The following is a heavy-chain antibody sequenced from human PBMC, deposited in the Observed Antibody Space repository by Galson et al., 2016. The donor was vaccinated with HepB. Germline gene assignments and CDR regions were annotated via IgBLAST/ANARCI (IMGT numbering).Heavy chain of an antibody. Sequence: TLSLTCTVSGGSISSSDYYWSWIRQPAGKGLEWIGRIYTSGNTNYNPSLKSRVTISVDTSTNQFSLTLTSVTAADTAIYYRASGRYSNLYYFYYMDVWAKGTTVTVSS. CDR1: GGSISSSDYY. CDR3: ASGRYSNLYYFYYMDV. D-gene: IGHD4-11*01. CDR2: IYTSGNT. V-gene: IGHV4-61*02. J-gene: IGHJ6*03.